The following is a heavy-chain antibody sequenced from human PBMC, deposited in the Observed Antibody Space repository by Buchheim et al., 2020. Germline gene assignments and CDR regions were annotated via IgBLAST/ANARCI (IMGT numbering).Heavy chain of an antibody. V-gene: IGHV4-34*01. D-gene: IGHD2-15*01. Sequence: QVQLQQWGAGLLKPSETLSLTCAVYGGSFSGYYWSWIRQPPGKGLEWIGEINHSGSTNYNPSLKSRVTISVDTSKNQFSLKLSSVTAADTAVYYCARGRRASPIFCSGGSCYLHFDLWGRGTL. J-gene: IGHJ2*01. CDR1: GGSFSGYY. CDR3: ARGRRASPIFCSGGSCYLHFDL. CDR2: INHSGST.